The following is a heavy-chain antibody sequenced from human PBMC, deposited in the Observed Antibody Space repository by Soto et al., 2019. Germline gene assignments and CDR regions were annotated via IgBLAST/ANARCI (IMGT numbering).Heavy chain of an antibody. CDR3: TTVSSFIAQTYYYYYYYMDV. Sequence: GGSPRLSCAASGFTFSNAWMSWVRQAPGKGLEWVGRIKSKTDGGTTDYAAPVKGRFTISRDDSKNTLYLQMNSLKTEDTAVYYCTTVSSFIAQTYYYYYYYMDVWGKGTTVTVSS. J-gene: IGHJ6*03. CDR2: IKSKTDGGTT. D-gene: IGHD6-13*01. V-gene: IGHV3-15*01. CDR1: GFTFSNAW.